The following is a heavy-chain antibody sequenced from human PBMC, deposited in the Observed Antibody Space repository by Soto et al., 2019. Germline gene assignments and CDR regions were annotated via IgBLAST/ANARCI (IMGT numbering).Heavy chain of an antibody. D-gene: IGHD2-15*01. V-gene: IGHV4-31*03. CDR2: IYYSGST. Sequence: SETLSLTCTVSGGSISSGGYYWSWIRQHPGKGLEWIGYIYYSGSTYYNPSLKSRVTISVDTPKNQFSLKLSSVTAADTAVYYCARVIEDIVVVVAATGAFDIWGQGTMVTVSS. CDR1: GGSISSGGYY. CDR3: ARVIEDIVVVVAATGAFDI. J-gene: IGHJ3*02.